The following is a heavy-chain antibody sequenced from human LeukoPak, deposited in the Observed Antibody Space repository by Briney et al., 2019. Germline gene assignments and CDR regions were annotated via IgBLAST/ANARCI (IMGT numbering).Heavy chain of an antibody. Sequence: SETLSLTCTVSGGSISSYYWSWIRQPPGKGLEWIGYIYYSGSTNYNPSLKSRVTISVDTSKNQFSLKLSSVTAADTAVYYCARDVGWFGGLFGWFDPWGQGTLVTVSS. CDR1: GGSISSYY. CDR2: IYYSGST. D-gene: IGHD3-10*01. J-gene: IGHJ5*02. CDR3: ARDVGWFGGLFGWFDP. V-gene: IGHV4-59*12.